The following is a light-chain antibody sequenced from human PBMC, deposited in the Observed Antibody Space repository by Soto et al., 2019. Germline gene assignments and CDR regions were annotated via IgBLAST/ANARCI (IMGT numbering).Light chain of an antibody. V-gene: IGKV1-39*01. CDR2: AAS. Sequence: DIQMTQSPSSLSASVGDRVTITCRASQSISSYLNWYQQKPGKAPKLLIYAASSLQSGVPSRFSGSGSVSDFTLTISSLQPDDFATYYCQQSYSTPPYTCGQGTKLEIK. CDR3: QQSYSTPPYT. CDR1: QSISSY. J-gene: IGKJ2*01.